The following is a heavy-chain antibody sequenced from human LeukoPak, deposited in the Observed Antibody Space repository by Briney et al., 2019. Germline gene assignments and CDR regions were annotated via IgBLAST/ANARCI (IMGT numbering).Heavy chain of an antibody. CDR1: GGSISNSY. Sequence: SETLSLTCTVSGGSISNSYWSWIRQPPGKGLEWIGYIYYSGSTNYSPSFKSRVTISVDTSRNQFSLKLSPVTAADTAVYYCARTPPGRSHSVDFWGQGTLVSVSS. CDR3: ARTPPGRSHSVDF. D-gene: IGHD1-26*01. CDR2: IYYSGST. V-gene: IGHV4-59*01. J-gene: IGHJ4*02.